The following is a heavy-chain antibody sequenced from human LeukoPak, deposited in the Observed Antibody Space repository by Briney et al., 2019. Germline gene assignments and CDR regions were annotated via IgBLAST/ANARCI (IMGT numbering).Heavy chain of an antibody. V-gene: IGHV3-11*01. CDR3: ARPLRGHFDGPGGY. CDR2: ISGSGATI. CDR1: GFSFGDYY. J-gene: IGHJ4*02. D-gene: IGHD5-24*01. Sequence: GGSLRLSCAASGFSFGDYYMSWIRQAPGKGLEWPSYISGSGATIYYADSVKGRFTISRDNAKSSLYLQMNSLRTEDTAVYYCARPLRGHFDGPGGYWGQGTLVTVSS.